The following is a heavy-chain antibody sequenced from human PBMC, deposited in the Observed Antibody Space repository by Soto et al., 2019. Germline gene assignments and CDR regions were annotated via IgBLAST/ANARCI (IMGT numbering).Heavy chain of an antibody. CDR2: IYHSGST. D-gene: IGHD6-19*01. J-gene: IGHJ4*02. Sequence: SETLSLTCAVSGDSISSNNWWSWVRQSPGKGLEWIGEIYHSGSTYYNPSLKSRVTISVDMSKNQFSLKLSSVTAADTAIYYCARGLSLVVAGNRLGLPDYWGQGTLVTVSS. CDR3: ARGLSLVVAGNRLGLPDY. CDR1: GDSISSNNW. V-gene: IGHV4-4*02.